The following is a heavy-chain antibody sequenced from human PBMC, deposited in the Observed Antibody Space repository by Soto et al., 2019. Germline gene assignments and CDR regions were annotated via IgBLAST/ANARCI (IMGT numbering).Heavy chain of an antibody. CDR2: INPHTGET. D-gene: IGHD6-6*01. CDR3: AKKHSGSSLAY. CDR1: GYNFISSE. J-gene: IGHJ4*02. V-gene: IGHV1-8*02. Sequence: ASVKVSCKTSGYNFISSEISWVRQAPGQGLELMGWINPHTGETDATRKFQGRLTMTRNTSISTAYLELSSLTSEDTAVYYCAKKHSGSSLAYWGQGSPVTVSS.